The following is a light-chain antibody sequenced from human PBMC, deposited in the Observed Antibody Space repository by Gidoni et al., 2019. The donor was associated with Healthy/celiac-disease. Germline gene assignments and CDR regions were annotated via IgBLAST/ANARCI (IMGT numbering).Light chain of an antibody. J-gene: IGKJ2*01. CDR3: QQYYSTPYT. Sequence: DIVMTQSPDSLAVSLGERATIDCKSSQSVLYSSNNKNYLAWYQQKPGKTPKLLIYWASTRESGVPDRFSGSGSGTDFTLTISSLQAEDVAVYYCQQYYSTPYTFGQXTKLEIK. V-gene: IGKV4-1*01. CDR2: WAS. CDR1: QSVLYSSNNKNY.